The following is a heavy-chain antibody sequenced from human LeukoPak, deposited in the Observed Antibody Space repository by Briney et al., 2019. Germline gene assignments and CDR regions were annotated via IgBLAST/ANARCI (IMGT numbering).Heavy chain of an antibody. CDR3: AKWKGASWLTHGMDV. V-gene: IGHV3-23*01. CDR1: GFNFGSYA. CDR2: ISNSGGST. Sequence: GGSLRLSCVASGFNFGSYAMSWVRQAPGKGLEWVSGISNSGGSTYYADSVKGRFTISRDNSKNTLYMEMNSLRADDTAVYYCAKWKGASWLTHGMDVWGQGTTVTVSS. J-gene: IGHJ6*02. D-gene: IGHD6-13*01.